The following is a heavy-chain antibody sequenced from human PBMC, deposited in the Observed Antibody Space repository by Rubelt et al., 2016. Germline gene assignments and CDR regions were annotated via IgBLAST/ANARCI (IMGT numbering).Heavy chain of an antibody. Sequence: KPGASVKVSCKASGYTFTTNIYAIHWVRQAPGQRPEWLGWINAANGDTKYSERFPGTVTITRDTSASTASMGLSSLGSEDTAVNYCARGRTDYYYGMDVWGQGTTGTVSS. V-gene: IGHV1-3*01. CDR2: INAANGDT. J-gene: IGHJ6*02. CDR1: GYTFTTNIYA. CDR3: ARGRTDYYYGMDV.